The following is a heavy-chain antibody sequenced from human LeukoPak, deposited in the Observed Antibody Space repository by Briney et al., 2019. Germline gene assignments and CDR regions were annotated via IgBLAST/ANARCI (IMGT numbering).Heavy chain of an antibody. J-gene: IGHJ6*03. CDR1: GGSFSGYH. Sequence: SETLSLTCAVYGGSFSGYHWTWIRQSPGKGLEWIGDIDPSGSTYYNPSLKSRLTISVDTSKNQFSLKLRSVTAADTAVYYCARGRHDITMIVVVMTSVSYYLDVWGKGTTVTVS. V-gene: IGHV4-34*01. D-gene: IGHD3-22*01. CDR3: ARGRHDITMIVVVMTSVSYYLDV. CDR2: IDPSGST.